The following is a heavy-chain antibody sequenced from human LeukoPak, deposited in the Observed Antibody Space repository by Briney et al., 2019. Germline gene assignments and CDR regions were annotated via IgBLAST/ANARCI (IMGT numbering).Heavy chain of an antibody. CDR3: ARESDYGDHEGFDS. CDR2: MYYRGST. CDR1: GGSISSYY. J-gene: IGHJ4*02. Sequence: PAETLSLTCTVSGGSISSYYWSWIRQPPGKALVWIVYMYYRGSTNYNPSLKSRVTLSVDTSKTPFSMKLSSVTAADTAVYYCARESDYGDHEGFDSWGPGTLVTVSS. D-gene: IGHD4-17*01. V-gene: IGHV4-59*13.